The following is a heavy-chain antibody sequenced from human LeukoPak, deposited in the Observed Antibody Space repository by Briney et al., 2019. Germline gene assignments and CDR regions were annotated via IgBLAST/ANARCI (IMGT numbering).Heavy chain of an antibody. J-gene: IGHJ4*02. D-gene: IGHD6-13*01. CDR3: AKAIRSWYFDY. V-gene: IGHV3-30*18. CDR1: GFTFSNFG. CDR2: ISYNGHYE. Sequence: GGSLRLSCVASGFTFSNFGVHWVRQAPGKGLEWVAVISYNGHYEYYGESVKGRFTISRDNSKNTLYLQMNSLRAEDTAVYYCAKAIRSWYFDYWGQGTLVTVSS.